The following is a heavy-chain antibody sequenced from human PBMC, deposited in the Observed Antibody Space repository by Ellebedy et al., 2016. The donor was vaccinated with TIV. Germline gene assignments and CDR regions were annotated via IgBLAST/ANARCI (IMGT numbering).Heavy chain of an antibody. V-gene: IGHV4-4*07. J-gene: IGHJ5*02. D-gene: IGHD6-19*01. CDR3: ARRSTSGPYNWFDP. CDR2: VDTSGGT. CDR1: GASISNYY. Sequence: SETLSLTXTISGASISNYYWSWFRQPAGKGLEWIGRVDTSGGTNYNPSLKCRVTMSVDTSKNQFSLKLTSVTAADTAVYYCARRSTSGPYNWFDPWGQGTLVTVSS.